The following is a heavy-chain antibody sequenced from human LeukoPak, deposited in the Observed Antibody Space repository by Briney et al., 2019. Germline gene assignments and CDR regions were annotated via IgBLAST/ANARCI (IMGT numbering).Heavy chain of an antibody. CDR2: ISAYNGNT. CDR1: GYTFTSYG. CDR3: ARVDIVVVPAAISWFDP. Sequence: ASVKVSCKASGYTFTSYGISWVRQAPGQGLEWMGWISAYNGNTNYAQKLQGRVTMTTDTSTSTAYMELRSLRSDDTAVYYCARVDIVVVPAAISWFDPWGQGTLVTVSS. J-gene: IGHJ5*02. V-gene: IGHV1-18*01. D-gene: IGHD2-2*02.